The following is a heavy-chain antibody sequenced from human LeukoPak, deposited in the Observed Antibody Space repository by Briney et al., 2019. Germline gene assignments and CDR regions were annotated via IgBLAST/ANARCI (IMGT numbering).Heavy chain of an antibody. D-gene: IGHD2-2*01. CDR3: ARFTPRGVVVPAARYDAFDI. Sequence: SETLSLTCTVSGGSTSSYYWSWIRQPAGKGLEWTGRIYTSGSTNYNPSLKSRVTMSVDTSKNQFSLKLSSVTAADTAVYYCARFTPRGVVVPAARYDAFDIWGQGTMVTVSS. CDR1: GGSTSSYY. CDR2: IYTSGST. J-gene: IGHJ3*02. V-gene: IGHV4-4*07.